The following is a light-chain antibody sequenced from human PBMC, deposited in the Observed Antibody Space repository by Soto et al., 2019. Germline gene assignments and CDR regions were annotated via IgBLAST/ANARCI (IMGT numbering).Light chain of an antibody. CDR2: AAS. Sequence: DIQMTQSPSSLSASVGDRVTITCRASQSISSFVNWYHQKPGKAPNLLIYAASRLQSGVPSRFSGSGAGTDFTLTISSLQPEDFATYYCQQSYSPLRTFGGGTKVEVK. J-gene: IGKJ4*01. V-gene: IGKV1-39*01. CDR1: QSISSF. CDR3: QQSYSPLRT.